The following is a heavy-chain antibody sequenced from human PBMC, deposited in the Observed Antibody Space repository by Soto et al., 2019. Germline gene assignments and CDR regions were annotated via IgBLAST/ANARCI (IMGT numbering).Heavy chain of an antibody. J-gene: IGHJ5*02. V-gene: IGHV1-18*01. D-gene: IGHD3-22*01. Sequence: GASVKVSCKASGYTFTTYGISWVRQAPGQGLEWMGWSSAYNGNTNYAQKFQGRVAMTTDTSTSTAYMELRSLRSDDTAVYYCARPTPDPAAKYFDRSAIWFAPWGQGSLVTVSS. CDR2: SSAYNGNT. CDR1: GYTFTTYG. CDR3: ARPTPDPAAKYFDRSAIWFAP.